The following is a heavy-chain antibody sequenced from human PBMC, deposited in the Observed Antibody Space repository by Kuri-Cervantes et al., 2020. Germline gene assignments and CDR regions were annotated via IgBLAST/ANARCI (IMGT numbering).Heavy chain of an antibody. CDR1: GGSISSYY. CDR3: ARFGDYDTLTGFDY. V-gene: IGHV4-59*13. J-gene: IGHJ4*02. D-gene: IGHD3-9*01. CDR2: IYYSGST. Sequence: GSLRLSCTVSGGSISSYYWSWIRQPPGKGLEWIGYIYYSGSTNYNPSLKSRVTISVDTSKNQFSLKLSSVTAADTAVYYCARFGDYDTLTGFDYWGQGTLVTVSS.